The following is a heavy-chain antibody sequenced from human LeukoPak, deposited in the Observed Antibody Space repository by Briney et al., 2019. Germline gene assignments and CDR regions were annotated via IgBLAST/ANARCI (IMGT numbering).Heavy chain of an antibody. D-gene: IGHD3-10*01. CDR3: ARGVSYGSGSYYAY. J-gene: IGHJ4*02. Sequence: ASVKVSCKASGYTFTSYDINWVRQATGQGLEWMGWMNPNSGNTGYAQKFQGRVAMTRNTSISTAYMELSSLRSEDTAVYYCARGVSYGSGSYYAYWGQGALVTVSS. CDR2: MNPNSGNT. CDR1: GYTFTSYD. V-gene: IGHV1-8*01.